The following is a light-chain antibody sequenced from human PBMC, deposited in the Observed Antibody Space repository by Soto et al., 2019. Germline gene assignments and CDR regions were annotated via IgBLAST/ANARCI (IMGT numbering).Light chain of an antibody. J-gene: IGLJ2*01. CDR3: TSYTSSSVV. CDR1: SSDLGGYNF. CDR2: DVS. Sequence: QSVLTQPASVSGSPGQSNTISCTGTSSDLGGYNFVSWYQHHPGKAPKLMIYDVSNRPSGVSNRFSGSKSGNTASLTISGLQAEDEADYYCTSYTSSSVVFGGGTKLTVL. V-gene: IGLV2-14*03.